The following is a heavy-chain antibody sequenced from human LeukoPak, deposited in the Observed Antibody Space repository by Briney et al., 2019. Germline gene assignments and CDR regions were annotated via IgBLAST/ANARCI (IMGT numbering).Heavy chain of an antibody. CDR2: IIPILGIA. J-gene: IGHJ6*02. Sequence: GASVEVSCKASGGTFSSYAISWVRQAPGQGLEWMGRIIPILGIANYAQKFQGRVTITADKSTSTAYMELSSLRSEDTAVYYCARVYCGGDCYSPYYYYYGMDVWGQGTTVTVSS. D-gene: IGHD2-21*02. CDR3: ARVYCGGDCYSPYYYYYGMDV. CDR1: GGTFSSYA. V-gene: IGHV1-69*04.